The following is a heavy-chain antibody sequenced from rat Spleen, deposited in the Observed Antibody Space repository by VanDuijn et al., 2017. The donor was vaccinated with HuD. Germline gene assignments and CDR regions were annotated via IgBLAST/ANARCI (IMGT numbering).Heavy chain of an antibody. V-gene: IGHV5S10*01. CDR3: ARHSSTYYVMDA. D-gene: IGHD1-2*01. Sequence: EVQLVESGGGLVQPGKSLKLSCAASGFTFSAYNMAWVRQAPKKGLEWVAAIIYDSSRTYYRDSVKGRFTISRDNAKNTLYLQMDSLRSEDTATYYCARHSSTYYVMDAWGQGASVTVSS. CDR2: IIYDSSRT. J-gene: IGHJ4*01. CDR1: GFTFSAYN.